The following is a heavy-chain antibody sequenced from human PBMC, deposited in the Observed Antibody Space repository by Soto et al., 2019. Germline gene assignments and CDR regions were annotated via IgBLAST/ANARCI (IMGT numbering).Heavy chain of an antibody. J-gene: IGHJ5*02. CDR2: IYHSGST. CDR1: GGSISSGGYS. Sequence: QLQLQESGSGLVKPSQTLSLTCAVSGGSISSGGYSWNWIRQPPGKGLEWIGYIYHSGSTYYTPSLKSRVTISVDKSKNHFSLKLTSVTAADTAVYYCARDQLEGNWFDPWGQGTLVTVSS. V-gene: IGHV4-30-2*01. CDR3: ARDQLEGNWFDP. D-gene: IGHD1-1*01.